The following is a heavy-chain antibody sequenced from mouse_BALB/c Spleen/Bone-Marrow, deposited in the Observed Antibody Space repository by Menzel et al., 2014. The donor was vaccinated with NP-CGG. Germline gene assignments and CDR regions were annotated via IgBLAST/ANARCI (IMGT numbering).Heavy chain of an antibody. Sequence: EVQLVESGGGLVEPGGSLKLSCAASGFTFSSYAMSWVRQTPEKRLEWVASITRGGNTYYPDSVKGRFTISRDNARDILYLQMSSLRSEDTAMYYCARGEIYYYGSTHYFDYWGQGTTLTVSS. J-gene: IGHJ2*01. CDR2: ITRGGNT. CDR1: GFTFSSYA. CDR3: ARGEIYYYGSTHYFDY. V-gene: IGHV5-6-5*01. D-gene: IGHD1-1*01.